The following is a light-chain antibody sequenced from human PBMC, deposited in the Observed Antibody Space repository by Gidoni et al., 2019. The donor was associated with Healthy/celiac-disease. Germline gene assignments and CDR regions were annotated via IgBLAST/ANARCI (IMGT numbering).Light chain of an antibody. Sequence: QSVLTQPPSASGTPGQRVPISCSGSSSNIGSNTVNWYQQLPGTAPKLLIYSNNQRPSGVPDRFSGSKSGTSASLAISGLQSEDEADYYCAAWDDGLNGWVFGGGTKLTVL. V-gene: IGLV1-44*01. CDR3: AAWDDGLNGWV. J-gene: IGLJ3*02. CDR1: SSNIGSNT. CDR2: SNN.